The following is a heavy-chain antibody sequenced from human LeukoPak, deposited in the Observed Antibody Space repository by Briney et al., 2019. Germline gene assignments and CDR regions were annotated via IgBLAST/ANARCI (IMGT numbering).Heavy chain of an antibody. CDR2: INTDGSST. CDR3: ASPRLGFYYMDV. J-gene: IGHJ6*03. V-gene: IGHV3-74*01. D-gene: IGHD3-10*01. CDR1: GLTFSSYW. Sequence: GGSLRLSCAASGLTFSSYWMHWVRQAPGKGLVWVSRINTDGSSTSYADSVKGRFTISRDNAKNTLYLQMNSLRAEDTAVYYCASPRLGFYYMDVWGKGTTVTVSS.